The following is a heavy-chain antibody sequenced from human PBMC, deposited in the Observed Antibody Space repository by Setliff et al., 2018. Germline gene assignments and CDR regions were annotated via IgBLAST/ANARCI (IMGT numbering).Heavy chain of an antibody. J-gene: IGHJ3*01. Sequence: ASVKVACKASGYPFTNYGFTWVRQAPGQGLAWMGMIITNTGKTSYPKKFQGRVTMTTDTYTGTGYMELMSLTSDDTAVYFCARFGGSCSSSSCYASDLWGQGTMVTVSS. D-gene: IGHD2-2*01. CDR3: ARFGGSCSSSSCYASDL. CDR1: GYPFTNYG. CDR2: IITNTGKT. V-gene: IGHV1-18*01.